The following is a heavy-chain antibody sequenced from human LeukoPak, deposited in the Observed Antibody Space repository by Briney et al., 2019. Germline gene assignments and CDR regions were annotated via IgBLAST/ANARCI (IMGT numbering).Heavy chain of an antibody. CDR2: IYHSGST. CDR3: ARTSSGGTVDY. V-gene: IGHV4-38-2*02. D-gene: IGHD6-6*01. CDR1: GYSISSGYY. J-gene: IGHJ4*02. Sequence: SETLSLTCTVSGYSISSGYYWGWIRQPPGKGLEWIGSIYHSGSTYYNPSLKSRVTISVDTSKNQISLKLSSVTAADTAVYYCARTSSGGTVDYWGQGTLVTVSS.